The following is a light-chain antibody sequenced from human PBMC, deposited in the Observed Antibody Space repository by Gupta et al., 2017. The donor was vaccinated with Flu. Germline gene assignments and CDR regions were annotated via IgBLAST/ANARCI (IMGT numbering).Light chain of an antibody. J-gene: IGKJ1*01. Sequence: EIVLTQSPGTLSLSPEDRATLFCRASQSVTATYLAWYQLKPGQAPRLLIYGASRRATGIPDRFSGGGSGTDFTLTINRPEPEDVAVYYCQQEGSSPWTFGQGTKVEIK. CDR2: GAS. CDR3: QQEGSSPWT. V-gene: IGKV3-20*01. CDR1: QSVTATY.